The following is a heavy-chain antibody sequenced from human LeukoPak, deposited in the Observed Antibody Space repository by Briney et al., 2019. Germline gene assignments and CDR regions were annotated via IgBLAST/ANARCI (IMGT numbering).Heavy chain of an antibody. J-gene: IGHJ5*02. D-gene: IGHD3-9*01. V-gene: IGHV4-38-2*01. CDR3: ARHLYDILTGYYPWWFAP. CDR2: IYHSGST. Sequence: SETLSLTCAVSGYSISSGYYWGWIRQPPGKGLEWIGSIYHSGSTYYNPSLKSRVTISVDTSKNQFSLKLSSVTAADTAVYYCARHLYDILTGYYPWWFAPWGQGTLVTVSP. CDR1: GYSISSGYY.